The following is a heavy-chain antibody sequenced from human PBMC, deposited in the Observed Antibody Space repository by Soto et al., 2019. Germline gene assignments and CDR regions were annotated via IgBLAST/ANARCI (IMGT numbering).Heavy chain of an antibody. CDR2: MNPNSGNT. D-gene: IGHD1-20*01. Sequence: QVQLVQSGAEVKTPGASVKVSCKASGYTFATYDINWVRQAPGQGLEWMGWMNPNSGNTGYAQKFQGRLTMTRDTALSVAHMELSILRNEDSAVYYCARSDVYNFNWLDSWGQGTLVTVSA. J-gene: IGHJ5*01. CDR1: GYTFATYD. CDR3: ARSDVYNFNWLDS. V-gene: IGHV1-8*01.